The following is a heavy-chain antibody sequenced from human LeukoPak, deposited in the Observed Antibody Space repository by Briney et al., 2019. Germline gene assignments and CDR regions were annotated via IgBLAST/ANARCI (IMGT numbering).Heavy chain of an antibody. CDR2: INDSGSV. J-gene: IGHJ4*02. CDR3: ARRLVDSGASQVGDD. Sequence: SETLSLTCAVYGGSFSGYYWSWIRQPPGKGLEWIGEINDSGSVNCNPSLKNRVTLSVDTSKNQFSLRLSSVAAADTAVYYCARRLVDSGASQVGDDGGQGTLVTVSS. D-gene: IGHD2-15*01. V-gene: IGHV4-34*01. CDR1: GGSFSGYY.